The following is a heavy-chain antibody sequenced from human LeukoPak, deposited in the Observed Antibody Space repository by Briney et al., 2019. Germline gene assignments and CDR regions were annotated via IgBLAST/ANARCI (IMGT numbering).Heavy chain of an antibody. V-gene: IGHV4-31*03. J-gene: IGHJ3*02. CDR2: IYYSGST. D-gene: IGHD2/OR15-2a*01. CDR1: GGSISSGGYY. Sequence: PSETLSLTCTVSGGSISSGGYYWSWIRQHPGKGLEWIGYIYYSGSTYYNPSLKSRVTISVDTSKNQFSLKLSSVTAAHTAVYYCARVFYVHDAFDIWGQGTMVTVSS. CDR3: ARVFYVHDAFDI.